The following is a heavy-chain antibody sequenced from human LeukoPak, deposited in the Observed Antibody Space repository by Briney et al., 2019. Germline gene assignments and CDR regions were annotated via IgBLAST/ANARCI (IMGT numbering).Heavy chain of an antibody. V-gene: IGHV4-34*01. CDR3: ARRWNYGRNYYIDV. D-gene: IGHD1-7*01. CDR1: GGSFSNYY. J-gene: IGHJ6*03. Sequence: SETLSLTCAVYGGSFSNYYWSWIRQPPGKGLEWIGEINDSGRINYNPSLMSRVTVSVDTSKNQFSLRLTSVTATDTAVYYCARRWNYGRNYYIDVWGNGATVRVSS. CDR2: INDSGRI.